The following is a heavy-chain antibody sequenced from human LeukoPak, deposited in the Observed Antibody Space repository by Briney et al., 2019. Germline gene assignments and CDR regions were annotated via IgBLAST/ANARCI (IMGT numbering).Heavy chain of an antibody. Sequence: ASVKVSCKASGCTFTSYDMHWVRQAPGQGLEWMGIINPSGDSTSYAQKFQGRVTMTRDTSTSTVYMELSSLRSEDTAVYYCARDLSVTTTYGYYFDYWGQGTLVTVSS. V-gene: IGHV1-46*01. D-gene: IGHD4-17*01. CDR3: ARDLSVTTTYGYYFDY. J-gene: IGHJ4*02. CDR1: GCTFTSYD. CDR2: INPSGDST.